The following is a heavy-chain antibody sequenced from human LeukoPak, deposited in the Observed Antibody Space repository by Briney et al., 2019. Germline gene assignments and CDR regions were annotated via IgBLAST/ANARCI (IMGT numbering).Heavy chain of an antibody. CDR1: GGSISSGSYY. Sequence: PSQTLSLTCTVSGGSISSGSYYWSWIRQPAGKGLEWIGRIYTSGSTKYNPSLKSRVTMLVDTSKNQFSLKLTSVTAADTAVYYCARDSGPVLTDAFDIWGQGTMVTVSS. V-gene: IGHV4-61*02. J-gene: IGHJ3*02. D-gene: IGHD4/OR15-4a*01. CDR3: ARDSGPVLTDAFDI. CDR2: IYTSGST.